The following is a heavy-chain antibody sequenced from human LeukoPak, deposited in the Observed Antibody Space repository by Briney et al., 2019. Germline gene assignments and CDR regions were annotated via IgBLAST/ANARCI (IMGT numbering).Heavy chain of an antibody. Sequence: SETLSLTCTVSGGSISSYYWSWIRQPPGKGLEWIGYIYYSGSTNYNPSLKSRVTIPVDTSKNQFSLKLSSVTAADTAVYYCASSGDYYDSSGYFDYWGQGTLVTVSS. J-gene: IGHJ4*02. CDR3: ASSGDYYDSSGYFDY. CDR1: GGSISSYY. D-gene: IGHD3-22*01. V-gene: IGHV4-59*12. CDR2: IYYSGST.